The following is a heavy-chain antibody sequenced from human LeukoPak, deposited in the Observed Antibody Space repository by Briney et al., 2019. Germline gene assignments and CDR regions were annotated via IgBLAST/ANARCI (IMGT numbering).Heavy chain of an antibody. D-gene: IGHD5-24*01. J-gene: IGHJ4*02. CDR1: GGSISSSSYY. V-gene: IGHV4-39*01. CDR3: ARRGNGYNPDY. CDR2: IYYSGST. Sequence: SESLSLTCTVSGGSISSSSYYWGWIRQPPGKGLEWIGSIYYSGSTYYNPSLKNRVNIYVDTSKNQLSLKLSSVTAADTAVYYCARRGNGYNPDYWGQGTLVTVSS.